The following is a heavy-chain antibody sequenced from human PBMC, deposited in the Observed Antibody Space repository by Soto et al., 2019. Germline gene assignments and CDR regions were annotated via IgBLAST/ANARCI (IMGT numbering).Heavy chain of an antibody. J-gene: IGHJ4*02. CDR3: AKDLPSDGGVIAPFYYFDY. CDR1: GFTFSSYA. Sequence: GGSLRLSCAASGFTFSSYAMSWVRQAPGKGLEWVSAISGSGGSTYYADSVKGRFTISGDNSKNTLYLQMNSLRAEDTAVYYCAKDLPSDGGVIAPFYYFDYWGQGTLVTVSS. D-gene: IGHD3-16*02. CDR2: ISGSGGST. V-gene: IGHV3-23*01.